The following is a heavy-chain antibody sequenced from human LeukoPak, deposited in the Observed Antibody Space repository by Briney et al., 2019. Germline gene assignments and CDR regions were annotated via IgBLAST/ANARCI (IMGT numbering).Heavy chain of an antibody. Sequence: PGGSLRLSCAASGFTFGSYAMHWVRQAPGKGLEWVALISDDGSKNYYADSVKGRFTISRDNSKNTLYLQMNSLRAEDTAVYYCASRSVTKGSFDYWGQGTLVTVSS. J-gene: IGHJ4*02. CDR3: ASRSVTKGSFDY. D-gene: IGHD4-23*01. V-gene: IGHV3-30-3*01. CDR2: ISDDGSKN. CDR1: GFTFGSYA.